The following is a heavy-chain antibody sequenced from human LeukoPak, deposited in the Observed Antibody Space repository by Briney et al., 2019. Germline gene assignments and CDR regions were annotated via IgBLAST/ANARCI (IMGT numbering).Heavy chain of an antibody. CDR1: GGSISSYY. V-gene: IGHV4-59*01. CDR3: ARSLLDGYTHPAAFDI. CDR2: IYYSGST. D-gene: IGHD5-24*01. Sequence: SETLSLTCSVSGGSISSYYWSWLRQPPGKGREWIGYIYYSGSTNYNPSLKSRVTISVDTSKNQFSLKLTSVTAADTAVYYWARSLLDGYTHPAAFDIWGQGTMVTVSS. J-gene: IGHJ3*02.